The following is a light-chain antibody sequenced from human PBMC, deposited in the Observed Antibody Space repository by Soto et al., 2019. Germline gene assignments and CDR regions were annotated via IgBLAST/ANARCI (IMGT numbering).Light chain of an antibody. CDR1: QSSGSY. CDR3: QQSYSMLRT. Sequence: DIQMSQTPSSLSASVGDRVTITCRASQSSGSYVDRYQQIPGKAPKLLIYAASSLQSGVPSRVSGSGSGTDFTLPIRSLQPEDVATYCCQQSYSMLRTFGEGGNV. CDR2: AAS. J-gene: IGKJ1*01. V-gene: IGKV1-39*01.